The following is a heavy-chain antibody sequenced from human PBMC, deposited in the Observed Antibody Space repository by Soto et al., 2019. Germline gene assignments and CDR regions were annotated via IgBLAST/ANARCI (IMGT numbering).Heavy chain of an antibody. D-gene: IGHD3-16*01. CDR2: IIPIFDTT. CDR1: GGTFSSYA. J-gene: IGHJ6*02. Sequence: QVQLVQSGAEVKKPGSSVKVSCKASGGTFSSYAISWVRQAPGQGLEWMGGIIPIFDTTNYAQKFQGRVKSTADVSTSTGSMGLSSLRSEDKDVYACAGGGVTGDYYYHGVDVWGQGTTVTVSS. V-gene: IGHV1-69*12. CDR3: AGGGVTGDYYYHGVDV.